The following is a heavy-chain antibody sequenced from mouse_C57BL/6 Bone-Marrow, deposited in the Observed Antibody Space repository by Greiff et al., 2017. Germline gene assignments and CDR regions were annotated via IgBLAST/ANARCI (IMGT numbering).Heavy chain of an antibody. D-gene: IGHD1-1*02. J-gene: IGHJ4*01. CDR1: GYTFTDYY. CDR2: INPNNGGT. Sequence: VQLQQSGPELVKPGASVKISCKASGYTFTDYYMNWVKQSHGKSLEWIGDINPNNGGTSYNQKFKGKATLTVDKSSRTAYMELRSLTSEDSAVNYCALNGGSDYAMDYWGQGTSVTVSS. CDR3: ALNGGSDYAMDY. V-gene: IGHV1-26*01.